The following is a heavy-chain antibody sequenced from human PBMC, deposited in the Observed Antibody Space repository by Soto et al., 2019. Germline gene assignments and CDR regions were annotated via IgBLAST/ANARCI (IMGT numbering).Heavy chain of an antibody. Sequence: PGESLKISCKGSGYSFTSYWIGWLRQMPGKGLEWMGIIYPGDSDTRYSPSFQGQVTISADKSISTAYLQWSSLKASDTAMYYCARLEITIFGVVIDDAFDIWGQGTMVTVSS. J-gene: IGHJ3*02. V-gene: IGHV5-51*01. D-gene: IGHD3-3*01. CDR3: ARLEITIFGVVIDDAFDI. CDR1: GYSFTSYW. CDR2: IYPGDSDT.